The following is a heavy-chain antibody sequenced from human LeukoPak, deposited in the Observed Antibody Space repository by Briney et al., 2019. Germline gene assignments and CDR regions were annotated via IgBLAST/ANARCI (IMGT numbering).Heavy chain of an antibody. V-gene: IGHV3-49*04. CDR1: GFTFGNFG. Sequence: GGSLRLSCTASGFTFGNFGMSWVRQAPGKGLQWVGFIRSKAYGGTTEYAASVKGRFTISRDDSTRIAYLQMNSLKTDDTGVYYCSREQYSYGPFDYWGQGTLVTVSS. CDR2: IRSKAYGGTT. D-gene: IGHD5-18*01. CDR3: SREQYSYGPFDY. J-gene: IGHJ4*02.